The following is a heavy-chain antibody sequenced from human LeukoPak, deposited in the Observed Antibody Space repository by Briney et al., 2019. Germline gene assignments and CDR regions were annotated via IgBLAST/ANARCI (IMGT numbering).Heavy chain of an antibody. CDR2: IYYSGST. D-gene: IGHD3-22*01. CDR3: ARGAYYYDSSGYYYGRYFDL. Sequence: KPSETLSLTCTVSGGSISSYHWSWIRQPPGKGLEWIGYIYYSGSTNYNPSLKSRVAISVDMSKNQFSLKLSSVTAADTAVYYCARGAYYYDSSGYYYGRYFDLWGRGTLVTVSS. J-gene: IGHJ2*01. V-gene: IGHV4-59*01. CDR1: GGSISSYH.